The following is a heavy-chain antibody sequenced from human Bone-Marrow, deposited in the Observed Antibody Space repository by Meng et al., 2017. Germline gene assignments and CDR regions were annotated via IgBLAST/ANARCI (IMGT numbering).Heavy chain of an antibody. V-gene: IGHV3-30*04. Sequence: GGSLRLSCAASGFTFSSYAMHWVRQAPGKGLEWVAVISYDGSNKYYADSVKGRFTISRDNSKNTLYLQMNSLRAEDTAVYYCARDAEQDCGGDCFTFNPWGRGPLVPVSS. CDR3: ARDAEQDCGGDCFTFNP. D-gene: IGHD2-21*02. CDR1: GFTFSSYA. J-gene: IGHJ5*02. CDR2: ISYDGSNK.